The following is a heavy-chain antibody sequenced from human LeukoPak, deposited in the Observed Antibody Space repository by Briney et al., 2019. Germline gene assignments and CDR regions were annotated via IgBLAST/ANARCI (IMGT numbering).Heavy chain of an antibody. J-gene: IGHJ6*03. CDR1: GNSISDYY. CDR2: IYYTGST. V-gene: IGHV4-59*01. Sequence: PSETLSLTCTVSGNSISDYYWSWIRQPPGKGLEWIGYIYYTGSTNYNPSLKSRVTMSVDTSKNQFSLKLSSVTAADTAVYYCARTLGPFYYSIAVWGKGTTVTVSS. CDR3: ARTLGPFYYSIAV.